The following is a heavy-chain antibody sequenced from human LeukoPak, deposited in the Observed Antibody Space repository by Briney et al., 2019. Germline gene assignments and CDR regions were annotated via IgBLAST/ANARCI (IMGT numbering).Heavy chain of an antibody. D-gene: IGHD3-16*02. CDR1: GFTFTTFW. J-gene: IGHJ4*02. V-gene: IGHV3-74*01. CDR2: INHDGSSA. CDR3: ARGGHYDNLWGRYRQKDGFDY. Sequence: GGSLRLSCATSGFTFTTFWMHWVRQAPGKGLVWVARINHDGSSANYVDSVKGRFTISRDNAKNTVYLQMNSLRAEDTAVYFCARGGHYDNLWGRYRQKDGFDYWGQGTLVTVSS.